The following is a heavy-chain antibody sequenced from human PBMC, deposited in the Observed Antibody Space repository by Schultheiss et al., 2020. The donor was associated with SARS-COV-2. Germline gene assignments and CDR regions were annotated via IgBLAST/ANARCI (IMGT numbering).Heavy chain of an antibody. V-gene: IGHV3-53*01. CDR2: IYSGGST. J-gene: IGHJ4*02. D-gene: IGHD4/OR15-4a*01. CDR3: ASGTYGGQRDY. Sequence: GGSLRLSCAASGFTVSSNYMSWVRQAPGKGLEWVSVIYSGGSTYYADSVKGRFTISRDNAKNTLYLQMNSLRAEDTAVYYCASGTYGGQRDYWGQGTLVTVSS. CDR1: GFTVSSNY.